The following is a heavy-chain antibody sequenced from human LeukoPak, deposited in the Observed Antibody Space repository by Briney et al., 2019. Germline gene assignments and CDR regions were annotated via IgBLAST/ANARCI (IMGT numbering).Heavy chain of an antibody. CDR3: ARGKEMTRTSGYYSFDF. V-gene: IGHV4-4*07. J-gene: IGHJ4*02. D-gene: IGHD3-9*01. CDR1: LGSLNSYF. Sequence: PSETLSLTCAVSLGSLNSYFWTWLRQPAGKGLEWIGRVSDTGRAYYNPSLESRVTIPLDTSKNQFSLKVTSVTAADTAVYYCARGKEMTRTSGYYSFDFWGQGTLVSVSS. CDR2: VSDTGRA.